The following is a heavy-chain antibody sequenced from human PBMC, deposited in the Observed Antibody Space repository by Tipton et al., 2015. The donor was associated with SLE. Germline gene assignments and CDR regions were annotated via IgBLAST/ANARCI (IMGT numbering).Heavy chain of an antibody. D-gene: IGHD2-15*01. CDR2: IYPVDSDT. J-gene: IGHJ2*01. CDR1: GYSFTSYW. CDR3: ARPGSSDWSFDL. V-gene: IGHV5-51*01. Sequence: QLVQSGAEVKKPGESLKISCKGSGYSFTSYWIGWVRQMPGKGLEWMGIIYPVDSDTRYSPSFQGRVTISADKSISTACLQWSSLRAWDSAWYYCARPGSSDWSFDLWGLGPLVPVSS.